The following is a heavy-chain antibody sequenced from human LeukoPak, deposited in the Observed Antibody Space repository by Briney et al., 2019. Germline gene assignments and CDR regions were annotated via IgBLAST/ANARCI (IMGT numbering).Heavy chain of an antibody. V-gene: IGHV1-8*01. CDR1: GYTFTSYD. D-gene: IGHD3-10*01. J-gene: IGHJ5*02. CDR2: MNPNSGNT. Sequence: ASVKVSCKASGYTFTSYDINWVRQATGQGLEWMGWMNPNSGNTGYAQKFQGRVTMTRNTSISTAYMELSSLRSEDTAVYYCARGHRMVRGVNSTGYWFDPWGQGTLVTVSS. CDR3: ARGHRMVRGVNSTGYWFDP.